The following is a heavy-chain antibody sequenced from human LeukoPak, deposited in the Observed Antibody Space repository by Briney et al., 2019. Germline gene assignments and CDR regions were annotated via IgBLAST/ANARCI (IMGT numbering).Heavy chain of an antibody. CDR3: TRRFGESSGDAFDI. D-gene: IGHD3-10*01. CDR1: GFTFGDYA. CDR2: IRSKAFGGTA. V-gene: IGHV3-49*03. Sequence: GGSLRLSCTTSGFTFGDYAMSWFRQAPGKGLEWVGFIRSKAFGGTADYAATVKGRFIISRDDSKSIAYLQMNSLKTEDTAVFYCTRRFGESSGDAFDIWGQGTMVTVSS. J-gene: IGHJ3*02.